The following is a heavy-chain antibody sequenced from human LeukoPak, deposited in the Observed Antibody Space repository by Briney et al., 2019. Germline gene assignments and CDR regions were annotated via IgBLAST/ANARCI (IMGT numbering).Heavy chain of an antibody. V-gene: IGHV3-23*01. J-gene: IGHJ4*02. CDR3: LKNFRRKLGGPGY. CDR2: IGGDGGGT. Sequence: PGGSLRLSCIASGFTFSTYTMAWVRQAQGGGLEWVSAIGGDGGGTFYADSVKGRFAISRDNSKSTLYLQMNSLRAEDTAVYYCLKNFRRKLGGPGYWGRGTLVTVSA. CDR1: GFTFSTYT. D-gene: IGHD1-14*01.